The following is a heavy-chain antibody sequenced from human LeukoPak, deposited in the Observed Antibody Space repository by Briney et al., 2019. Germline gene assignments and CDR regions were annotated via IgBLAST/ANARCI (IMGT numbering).Heavy chain of an antibody. CDR3: ARRGWYLGWFDP. CDR2: INHSGST. Sequence: SETLSLTCAVYGGSFSSYYWSWIRQPPGKGLEWIGEINHSGSTNYKPSLKSRVTISLDTSKNQFSLKLSSVTAADTAVYYCARRGWYLGWFDPWGQGTLVTVSS. J-gene: IGHJ5*02. V-gene: IGHV4-34*01. D-gene: IGHD6-19*01. CDR1: GGSFSSYY.